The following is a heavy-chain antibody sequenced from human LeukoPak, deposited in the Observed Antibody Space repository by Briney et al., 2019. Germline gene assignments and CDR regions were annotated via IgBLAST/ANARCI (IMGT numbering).Heavy chain of an antibody. V-gene: IGHV3-64*02. CDR1: GGTFSGFS. CDR2: INGHGDFT. D-gene: IGHD2/OR15-2a*01. Sequence: PGGSLRLSCVASGGTFSGFSMHWVRQAPGEGREYVSAINGHGDFTYYADSVKGRFTISRDNSKNTLYLQMGSLRGEDMALYFCARIGTENFYDLWGQGTLVTVSS. CDR3: ARIGTENFYDL. J-gene: IGHJ5*02.